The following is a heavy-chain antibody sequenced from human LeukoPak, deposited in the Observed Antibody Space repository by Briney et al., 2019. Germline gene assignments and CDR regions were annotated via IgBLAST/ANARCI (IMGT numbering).Heavy chain of an antibody. CDR1: GFTFSNYW. D-gene: IGHD3-22*01. V-gene: IGHV3-7*01. J-gene: IGHJ1*01. Sequence: GGSLRLSCEGSGFTFSNYWIGWVRQAPGKGVQWVANIKTDGSEKYYVDSVKGRFTISRDNAKNSLYLQMNSLRAEDTAVYYCATYSSLNRREFQYWGQGTLLTVSS. CDR2: IKTDGSEK. CDR3: ATYSSLNRREFQY.